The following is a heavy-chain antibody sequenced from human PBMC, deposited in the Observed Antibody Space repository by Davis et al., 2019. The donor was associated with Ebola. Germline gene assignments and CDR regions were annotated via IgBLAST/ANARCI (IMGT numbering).Heavy chain of an antibody. D-gene: IGHD4-11*01. CDR1: GGSFSDYY. CDR3: ARGLYTGYFDY. V-gene: IGHV4-59*01. J-gene: IGHJ4*02. Sequence: SETLSLTCAVSGGSFSDYYWSWIRQPPGKGLEWIGNIYYGGTTNYSPSLESRVTISIDTSKNQFSLKLSSVTAADTAVYYCARGLYTGYFDYWGQGTLVTVSS. CDR2: IYYGGTT.